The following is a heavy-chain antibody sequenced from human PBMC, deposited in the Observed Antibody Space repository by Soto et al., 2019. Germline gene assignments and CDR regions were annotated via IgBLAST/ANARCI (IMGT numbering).Heavy chain of an antibody. V-gene: IGHV1-69*04. J-gene: IGHJ5*02. D-gene: IGHD5-18*01. CDR2: ILPFLGRT. CDR1: GYTFTHYY. Sequence: GASVTVSCKASGYTFTHYYIHWVRQAPGQGLEWMGSILPFLGRTNYAKKFQGRVTITADQSTSTMELSGLRSEDTALYFCARDVTAMEALYHYDTWGQGTLVTVSS. CDR3: ARDVTAMEALYHYDT.